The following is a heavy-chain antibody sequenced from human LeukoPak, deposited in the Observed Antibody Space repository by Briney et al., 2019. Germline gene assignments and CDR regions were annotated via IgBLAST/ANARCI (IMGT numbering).Heavy chain of an antibody. Sequence: GGSLRLSCVGSGFTFSTYNMNWVRQAPGKGLERVSYISSSGSTVYYADSVRGRFTISRDNARNSLYLQMAGLTAEDTAVYYCARALDSALDVWGNGTTVTVSS. J-gene: IGHJ6*04. V-gene: IGHV3-48*01. CDR3: ARALDSALDV. CDR2: ISSSGSTV. CDR1: GFTFSTYN. D-gene: IGHD3/OR15-3a*01.